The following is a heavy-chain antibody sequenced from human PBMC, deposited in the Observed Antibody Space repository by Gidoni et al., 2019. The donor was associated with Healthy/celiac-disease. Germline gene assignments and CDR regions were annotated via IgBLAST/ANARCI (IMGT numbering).Heavy chain of an antibody. CDR3: ARDRGDCGGDCLDAFDI. CDR2: IWYDGSNK. J-gene: IGHJ3*02. V-gene: IGHV3-33*01. D-gene: IGHD2-21*02. CDR1: GFTFSSYG. Sequence: QVQLVESGGGVVQPGRSLRLSCAASGFTFSSYGMHWVRQAPGKGLEWVAVIWYDGSNKYYADSVKGRFTISRDNSKNTLYLQMNSRRAEDTAVYYCARDRGDCGGDCLDAFDIWGQGTMVTVSS.